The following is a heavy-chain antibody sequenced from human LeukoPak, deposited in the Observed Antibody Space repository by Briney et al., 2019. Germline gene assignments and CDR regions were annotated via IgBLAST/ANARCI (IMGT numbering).Heavy chain of an antibody. V-gene: IGHV1-3*01. CDR3: ARDHTSYYDSSGYYT. D-gene: IGHD3-22*01. CDR1: GYTFTSYA. J-gene: IGHJ5*02. CDR2: INAGNGNT. Sequence: ASVKVSCKASGYTFTSYAIHWVRQAPGQRLEWMGWINAGNGNTKYSQKFQGRVTITRDTSASTAYMELSSLRSEDTAVYYCARDHTSYYDSSGYYTWGQGTLVTVSS.